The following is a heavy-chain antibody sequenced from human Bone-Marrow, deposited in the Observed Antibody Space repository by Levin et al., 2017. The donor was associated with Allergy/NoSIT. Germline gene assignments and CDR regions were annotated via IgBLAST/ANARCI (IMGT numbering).Heavy chain of an antibody. V-gene: IGHV3-66*01. J-gene: IGHJ6*02. CDR1: EFIVSSNY. CDR3: VARSNGMDV. D-gene: IGHD5-12*01. CDR2: IHSRGSA. Sequence: GGSLRLSCAASEFIVSSNYMSWVRQVPGKGLDWVSVIHSRGSAYYADSVKGRFTISRDNSKNTLYLRMNSLRVEETAVYYCVARSNGMDVWGQGTTVTVSS.